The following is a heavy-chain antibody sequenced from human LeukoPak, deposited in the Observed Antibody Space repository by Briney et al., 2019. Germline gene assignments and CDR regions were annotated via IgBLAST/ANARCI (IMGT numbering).Heavy chain of an antibody. CDR3: ARKTGTTGEAFDY. J-gene: IGHJ4*02. CDR2: IGTTSGAI. V-gene: IGHV3-48*01. D-gene: IGHD1-1*01. Sequence: TGGSLRLSCAASGFTFNAFGMNWVRQAPGKGLEWVSYIGTTSGAIYYADSVKGRFTISRDSAKNSLYLQMNSLRAEDTAVYYCARKTGTTGEAFDYWGQGTQVTVSS. CDR1: GFTFNAFG.